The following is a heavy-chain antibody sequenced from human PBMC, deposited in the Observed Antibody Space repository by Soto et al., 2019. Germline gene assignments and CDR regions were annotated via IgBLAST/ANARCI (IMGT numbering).Heavy chain of an antibody. CDR1: GFTFSSYA. CDR2: ISGSGGST. V-gene: IGHV3-23*01. Sequence: GGSLRLSCAASGFTFSSYAMSWVRQAPGKGLEWVSAISGSGGSTYYADSVKGRFTISRDNSKNTLYLQMNSLRAEDTAVYYYAKDSWGIAANRGYYGMDVWGQGTTVTVSS. CDR3: AKDSWGIAANRGYYGMDV. D-gene: IGHD6-25*01. J-gene: IGHJ6*02.